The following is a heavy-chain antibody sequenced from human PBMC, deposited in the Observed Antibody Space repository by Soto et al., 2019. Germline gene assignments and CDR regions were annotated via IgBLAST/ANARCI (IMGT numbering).Heavy chain of an antibody. CDR3: AKEEFRYFDFDY. CDR2: IDGGGGST. J-gene: IGHJ4*02. D-gene: IGHD3-9*01. CDR1: GFTFSNYA. Sequence: EVQLLESGGALVQPGGSLRLSCAASGFTFSNYAMTWVRQAPGKGLEWVSAIDGGGGSTSYSGSVKGRFTISRDNSKNTLFLQMNSLIAEDTAIYYCAKEEFRYFDFDYWGQGTLVTVSS. V-gene: IGHV3-23*01.